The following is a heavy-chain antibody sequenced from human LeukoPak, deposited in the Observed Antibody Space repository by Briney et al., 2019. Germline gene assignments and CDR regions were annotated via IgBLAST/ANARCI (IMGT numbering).Heavy chain of an antibody. CDR1: GFTFSSYS. CDR3: ARLDYYDSSGPSG. Sequence: GGSLRLSCTASGFTFSSYSMNWVRQAPGKGLEWASYISNSGSTIYYADSVKGRFIISRDNAKNSLYLEMNSLRAEDTAVYYCARLDYYDSSGPSGWGQGTLVTVSS. V-gene: IGHV3-48*04. CDR2: ISNSGSTI. J-gene: IGHJ4*02. D-gene: IGHD3-22*01.